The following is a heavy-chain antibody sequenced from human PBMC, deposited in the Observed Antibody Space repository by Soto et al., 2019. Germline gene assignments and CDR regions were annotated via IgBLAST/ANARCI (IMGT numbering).Heavy chain of an antibody. CDR1: GGSISSGGYY. D-gene: IGHD2-15*01. V-gene: IGHV4-31*03. CDR2: IYYSGST. CDR3: ARRFRSPTHCSGGSCYSVRSRKGFDY. J-gene: IGHJ4*02. Sequence: SETLSVTCTVSGGSISSGGYYWSWIRQHPGKGLEWIGYIYYSGSTYYNPSLKSRVTISVDTSKNQFSLKLSSVTAADTAVYYCARRFRSPTHCSGGSCYSVRSRKGFDYWGQGTLVTVSS.